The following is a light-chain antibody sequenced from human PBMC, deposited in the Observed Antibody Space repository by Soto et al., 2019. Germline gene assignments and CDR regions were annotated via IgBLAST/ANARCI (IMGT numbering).Light chain of an antibody. CDR3: QQYGSSPTT. V-gene: IGKV3-20*01. CDR2: GAS. J-gene: IGKJ1*01. Sequence: PGERATLSCRASQSVSSNFLAWYQQKPGQAPRLLIYGASTRATGIPDRFSGSGSGTDFTLTVSRLEPEDFAVYYCQQYGSSPTTFGQGTKVEIK. CDR1: QSVSSNF.